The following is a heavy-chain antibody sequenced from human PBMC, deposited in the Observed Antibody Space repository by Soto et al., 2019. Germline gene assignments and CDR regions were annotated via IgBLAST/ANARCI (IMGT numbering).Heavy chain of an antibody. J-gene: IGHJ5*02. CDR2: ISKSATTK. CDR3: ATGIYPDSWDL. D-gene: IGHD3-3*01. Sequence: EVQLVESGGDLAQPGGSLRLSCAGSGFTFRSYALNWVRQAPGKGLEWVSYISKSATTKQYADSVKGRFTISRDNAKNSLFLQMSTLRVEDTAVYYCATGIYPDSWDLWGQGTLVTVSS. V-gene: IGHV3-48*01. CDR1: GFTFRSYA.